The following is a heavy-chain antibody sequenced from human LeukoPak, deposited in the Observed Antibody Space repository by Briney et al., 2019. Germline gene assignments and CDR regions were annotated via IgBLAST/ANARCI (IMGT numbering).Heavy chain of an antibody. CDR1: GGTFRTYS. J-gene: IGHJ6*03. V-gene: IGHV1-69*05. CDR3: ARVDRHHFYLDV. CDR2: IIPIFGTP. Sequence: ASVKVSCKASGGTFRTYSVTRVRQAPGQRLEWMGGIIPIFGTPNYAQKFQGRVKVTTDDATGTAYMELSSLMSEDTAIYYCARVDRHHFYLDVWGKGTPVTVSS.